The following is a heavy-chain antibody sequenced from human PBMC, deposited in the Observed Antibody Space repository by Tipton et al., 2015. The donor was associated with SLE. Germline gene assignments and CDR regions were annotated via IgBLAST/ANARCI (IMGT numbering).Heavy chain of an antibody. CDR2: INHSGST. CDR1: GGSISSYY. D-gene: IGHD1-26*01. Sequence: TLSLTCTVSGGSISSYYWSWIRQPPGKGLEWIGEINHSGSTNYNPSLKSRVTISVDTSKNQFSLKLNSVTAADTAVYYCARAGGSYCDYWGQGTLVTVSS. J-gene: IGHJ4*02. V-gene: IGHV4-34*01. CDR3: ARAGGSYCDY.